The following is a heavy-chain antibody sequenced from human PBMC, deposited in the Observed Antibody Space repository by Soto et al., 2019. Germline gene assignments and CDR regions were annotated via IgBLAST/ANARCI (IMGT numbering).Heavy chain of an antibody. Sequence: SETLSLTCAVSGGSISSGGYSWSWIRQPPGKGLEWIGYIYHSGSTYYNPSLKSRITISIDRSKNQLSLKLSSVTAADSAVYYCARGMTTVTTLDYWGQGTLVTVSS. D-gene: IGHD4-4*01. V-gene: IGHV4-30-2*01. J-gene: IGHJ4*02. CDR2: IYHSGST. CDR3: ARGMTTVTTLDY. CDR1: GGSISSGGYS.